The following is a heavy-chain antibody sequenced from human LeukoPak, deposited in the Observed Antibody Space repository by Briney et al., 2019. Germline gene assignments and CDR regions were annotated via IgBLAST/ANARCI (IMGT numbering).Heavy chain of an antibody. Sequence: GGSLRLSCAASGFTVDSNYMTWVRQAPGKGLEWVSVIFTGGDTYYADSVRGRFTISRDNSKNTLYLQMNSLRVEDTAVYYCATAYNSGSYVFDFWGQGTLVTVSS. D-gene: IGHD3-10*01. CDR1: GFTVDSNY. V-gene: IGHV3-53*01. J-gene: IGHJ4*02. CDR3: ATAYNSGSYVFDF. CDR2: IFTGGDT.